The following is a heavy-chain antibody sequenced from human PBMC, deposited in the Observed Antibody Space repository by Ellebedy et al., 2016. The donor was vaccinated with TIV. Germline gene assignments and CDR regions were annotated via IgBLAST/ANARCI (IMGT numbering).Heavy chain of an antibody. CDR2: IIPILGIA. CDR1: GGTFSSYA. Sequence: AASVKVSCKASGGTFSSYAISWVRQAPGQGLEWMGRIIPILGIANYAQNFQGRVTVTRDTSTSTVYMELSSLRSEDTAVYYCATRGGSYSVGRFDYWGQGTLVTVSS. D-gene: IGHD1-26*01. J-gene: IGHJ4*02. V-gene: IGHV1-69*04. CDR3: ATRGGSYSVGRFDY.